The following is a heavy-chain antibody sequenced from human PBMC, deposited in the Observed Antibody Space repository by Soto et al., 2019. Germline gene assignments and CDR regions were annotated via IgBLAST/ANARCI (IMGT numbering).Heavy chain of an antibody. J-gene: IGHJ5*02. CDR1: GGSISSSDYY. CDR3: ARVVSPNSRGWYTVLVRWFDP. Sequence: QVQLQESGPGLVKPSQTLSLTCTVSGGSISSSDYYWSWIRQHPGKGLEWIGYIYYSGSAYYNPSLKSRVTTSADTPKNLFSLKVTSVAAADTAVYYCARVVSPNSRGWYTVLVRWFDPWGQGTLVTVSS. V-gene: IGHV4-31*03. D-gene: IGHD6-19*01. CDR2: IYYSGSA.